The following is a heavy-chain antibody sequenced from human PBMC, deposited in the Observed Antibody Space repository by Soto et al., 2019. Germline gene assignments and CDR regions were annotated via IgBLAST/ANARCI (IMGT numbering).Heavy chain of an antibody. D-gene: IGHD2-2*01. CDR2: INADGTST. CDR1: GVTFRNYW. J-gene: IGHJ4*02. V-gene: IGHV3-74*01. CDR3: VKVLARGVGVPRFYFDS. Sequence: GGSLRLTCAASGVTFRNYWMHWVRQVSGKGLEWVSRINADGTSTSYADSVKGRFTISRDNAKNTLYLHVNSLRAEDTAVYYCVKVLARGVGVPRFYFDSWGQGALVTVSS.